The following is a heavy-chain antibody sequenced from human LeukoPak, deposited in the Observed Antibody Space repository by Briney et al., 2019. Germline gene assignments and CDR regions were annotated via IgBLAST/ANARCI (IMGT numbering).Heavy chain of an antibody. CDR3: ARGLRYSYGLLDY. J-gene: IGHJ4*02. CDR2: INHSGST. D-gene: IGHD5-18*01. Sequence: SETLSLTCAVYGVSFSGYYWSWIRQPPGKGLEWIGEINHSGSTNYNPSLKSRVTISVDTSKNQFSLKLSSVTAADTAVYYCARGLRYSYGLLDYWGQGTLVTVSS. V-gene: IGHV4-34*01. CDR1: GVSFSGYY.